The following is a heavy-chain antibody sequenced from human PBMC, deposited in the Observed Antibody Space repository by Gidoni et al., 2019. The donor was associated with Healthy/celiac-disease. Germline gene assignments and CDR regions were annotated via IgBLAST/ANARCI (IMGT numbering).Heavy chain of an antibody. CDR3: ARESLTYDSSGYYYGY. J-gene: IGHJ4*02. CDR2: IWYDGSNK. CDR1: GFTFRSCG. D-gene: IGHD3-22*01. V-gene: IGHV3-33*01. Sequence: QVQLVESGGGVVQPGRSLRLSCAASGFTFRSCGMHWGRQAPGKGLGWVACIWYDGSNKYYADSVKGRFTISRDNSKNTLYLQMNSLRAEDTAVYYCARESLTYDSSGYYYGYWGQGTLVTVSS.